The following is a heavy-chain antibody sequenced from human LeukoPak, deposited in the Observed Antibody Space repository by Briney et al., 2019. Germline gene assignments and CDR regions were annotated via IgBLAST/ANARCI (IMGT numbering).Heavy chain of an antibody. CDR2: IYYSGST. D-gene: IGHD6-13*01. CDR1: GGSISSGDYY. CDR3: AEYSSSSGTRWFDP. J-gene: IGHJ5*02. Sequence: PSETLSLTCTVSGGSISSGDYYWSWIRQPPGKGLEWIGYIYYSGSTYYNPSLKSRVTISVDTSKNQFSLKLSSVTAADTAVYYCAEYSSSSGTRWFDPWGQGTLVTVSS. V-gene: IGHV4-30-4*01.